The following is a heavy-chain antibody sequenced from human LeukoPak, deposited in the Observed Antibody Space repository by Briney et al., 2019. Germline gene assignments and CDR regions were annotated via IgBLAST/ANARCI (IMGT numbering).Heavy chain of an antibody. V-gene: IGHV4-59*01. CDR2: IYYSGST. CDR1: GGSISSYY. J-gene: IGHJ6*02. CDR3: ARDTIWSGYYGKGMDV. Sequence: SETLSLTCTVSGGSISSYYWSWIRQPPGKGLEWIGYIYYSGSTNYNPSLRSRVTISVDTSKNQFSLKLSSVTAADTAVYYCARDTIWSGYYGKGMDVWGQGTTVTVSS. D-gene: IGHD3-3*01.